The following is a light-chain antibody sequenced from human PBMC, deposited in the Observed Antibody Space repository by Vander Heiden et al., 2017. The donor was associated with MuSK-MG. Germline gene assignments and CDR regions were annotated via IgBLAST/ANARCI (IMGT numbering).Light chain of an antibody. J-gene: IGLJ2*01. Sequence: QSALTQPRSVSGSPGQSVTISCTGTRSDVGAYNYVSWYQQYPGKVPKLIIFDFNKRPSGVPDRFSGSKSGNAASLNISGLQAEDEADYYCCSYAGSSTLLFGGGTKLTVL. CDR3: CSYAGSSTLL. CDR1: RSDVGAYNY. CDR2: DFN. V-gene: IGLV2-11*01.